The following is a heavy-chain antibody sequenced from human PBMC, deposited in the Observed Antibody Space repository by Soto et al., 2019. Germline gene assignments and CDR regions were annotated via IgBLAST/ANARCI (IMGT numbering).Heavy chain of an antibody. Sequence: QVQLQESGPGLVKPSQTLSLTCTVSGGSISSGDYCWSWVRQPPGKGLEWIGYIYYSGSTFYNPSLKSRVTISLDTAKNQFSLKLSSVTAADTAVYFCARILVGPSYSMDVWGRGTTVTVSS. CDR1: GGSISSGDYC. V-gene: IGHV4-30-4*01. CDR2: IYYSGST. CDR3: ARILVGPSYSMDV. D-gene: IGHD2-2*01. J-gene: IGHJ6*03.